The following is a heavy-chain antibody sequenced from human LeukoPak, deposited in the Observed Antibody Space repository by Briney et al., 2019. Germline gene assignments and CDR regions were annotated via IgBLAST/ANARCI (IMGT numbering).Heavy chain of an antibody. V-gene: IGHV3-9*01. CDR3: AKSEMATIPYYFDY. D-gene: IGHD5-24*01. CDR1: GFTFDDYA. J-gene: IGHJ4*02. CDR2: ISWNSGSI. Sequence: GGSLRLSCAASGFTFDDYAMHWVRQAPGKGLEWVSGISWNSGSIGYADSVTGRFTISRDNAKNSLYLQMNSLRAEDTALYYCAKSEMATIPYYFDYWGQGTLVTVSS.